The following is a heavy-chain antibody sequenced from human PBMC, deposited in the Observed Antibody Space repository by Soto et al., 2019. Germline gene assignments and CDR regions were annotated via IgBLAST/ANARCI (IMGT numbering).Heavy chain of an antibody. CDR1: GFTFINYA. D-gene: IGHD2-21*01. V-gene: IGHV3-23*01. CDR2: ISGGGDAT. J-gene: IGHJ2*01. Sequence: EVQLLESGGDSVQPGGSVRLSCAGSGFTFINYAMNWVRQAPGKGLEWVSTISGGGDATFFADSVRGRFTFSRDNSKNTVTLQMNSLGVDDTAVYYCARKVVGSTSRPDYWYFDLWGRGTLVTVSS. CDR3: ARKVVGSTSRPDYWYFDL.